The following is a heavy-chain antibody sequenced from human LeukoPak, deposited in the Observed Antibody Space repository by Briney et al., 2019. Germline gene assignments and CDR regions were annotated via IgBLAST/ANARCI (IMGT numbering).Heavy chain of an antibody. CDR3: AREPHIAVVTHFDY. J-gene: IGHJ4*02. D-gene: IGHD6-19*01. CDR1: GFTFSDHW. Sequence: QPGGSLRLSCAASGFTFSDHWMSWVRQAPGKGLEWVANIKQDGSEKYYVDSVMGRLTISRDNAKNSLFLQMNSLRVEDTAVYYCAREPHIAVVTHFDYWGQGTLVTVSS. V-gene: IGHV3-7*01. CDR2: IKQDGSEK.